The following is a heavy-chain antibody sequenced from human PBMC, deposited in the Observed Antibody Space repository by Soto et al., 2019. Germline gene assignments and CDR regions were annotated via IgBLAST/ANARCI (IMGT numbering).Heavy chain of an antibody. CDR1: GGSISSYY. V-gene: IGHV4-59*01. J-gene: IGHJ3*02. Sequence: SETLSLTCTVSGGSISSYYWSWIRQPPGKGLEWIGYIYYSGSTNYNPSLKSRVTISVDTSKNQFSLKLSSVTAADTAVYYCARWGGGLSDAFDIWGQGTMATVSS. CDR2: IYYSGST. CDR3: ARWGGGLSDAFDI. D-gene: IGHD3-16*01.